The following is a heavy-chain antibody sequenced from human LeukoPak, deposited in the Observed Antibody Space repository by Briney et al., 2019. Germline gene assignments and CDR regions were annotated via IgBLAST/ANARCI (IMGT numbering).Heavy chain of an antibody. Sequence: GRSLRLSCVASGFTVSSNYMSWVRQAPGKGLEWVSVIYSGGSTYYADSVKGRFTISRDNSKNTLYLQMNSLRAEDTAVYYCATDYGSGSYLGYWGQGTLVTVSS. V-gene: IGHV3-66*01. CDR3: ATDYGSGSYLGY. D-gene: IGHD3-10*01. CDR1: GFTVSSNY. CDR2: IYSGGST. J-gene: IGHJ4*02.